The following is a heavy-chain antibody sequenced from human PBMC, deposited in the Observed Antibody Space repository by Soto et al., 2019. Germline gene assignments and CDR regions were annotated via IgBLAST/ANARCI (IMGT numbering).Heavy chain of an antibody. CDR2: IYPGDSDT. D-gene: IGHD6-19*01. J-gene: IGHJ6*02. CDR3: ARHRYNSGPTDNDMDV. V-gene: IGHV5-51*01. Sequence: GESLTISCKGSGYDFATYWIGWVRQMPGKGLEWMGIIYPGDSDTKYSPSFQGQVTISVDKSISTAYLQWSSLKASDTAMYYCARHRYNSGPTDNDMDVWGQGTTVTVS. CDR1: GYDFATYW.